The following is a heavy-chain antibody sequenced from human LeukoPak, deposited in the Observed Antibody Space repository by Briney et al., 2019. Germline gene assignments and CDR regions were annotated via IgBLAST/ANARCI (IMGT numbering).Heavy chain of an antibody. V-gene: IGHV4-34*01. CDR3: ARGRMFDV. CDR2: INHSGST. CDR1: GGSFRGDY. Sequence: SETLSLTCAVYGGSFRGDYWSWIRQPPGKGLKRIGEINHSGSTNYNPSLKSRVTISVDTSKNQFSLKLSSVTAADTAVYYCARGRMFDVWGKGTTVTVSS. D-gene: IGHD3-10*02. J-gene: IGHJ6*04.